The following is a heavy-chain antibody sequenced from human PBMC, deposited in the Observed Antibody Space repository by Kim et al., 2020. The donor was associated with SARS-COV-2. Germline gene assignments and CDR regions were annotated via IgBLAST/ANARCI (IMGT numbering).Heavy chain of an antibody. CDR3: ARVRAAAGNYYYGMDV. D-gene: IGHD6-13*01. Sequence: KLQGRVTMTTDTSTSTAYMELRSLRSDDTAVYYCARVRAAAGNYYYGMDVWGQGTTVTVSS. V-gene: IGHV1-18*01. J-gene: IGHJ6*02.